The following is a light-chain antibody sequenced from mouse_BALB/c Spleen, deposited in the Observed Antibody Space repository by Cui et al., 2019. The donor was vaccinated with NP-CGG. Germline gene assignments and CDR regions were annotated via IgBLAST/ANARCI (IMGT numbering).Light chain of an antibody. V-gene: IGLV1*01. CDR2: GTN. CDR1: TGAVTTSNY. CDR3: ALWYSNHWV. Sequence: QAGVTHESALTTSPGETVTLTRRSSTGAVTTSNYANWVQEKPDHLFTGLIGGTNNRTPGVPARFSGSLIGDKAALTITGAQTEDEAIYFCALWYSNHWVFGGGTKLTVL. J-gene: IGLJ1*01.